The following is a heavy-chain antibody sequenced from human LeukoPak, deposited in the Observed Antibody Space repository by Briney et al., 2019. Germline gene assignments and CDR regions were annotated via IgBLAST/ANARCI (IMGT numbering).Heavy chain of an antibody. CDR3: ARGPDDAFDI. CDR1: GDSISSSTYY. J-gene: IGHJ3*02. CDR2: IYYSGST. Sequence: SETLSLTCTVSGDSISSSTYYWGWIRQPPGKGLEWIGSIYYSGSTYYNPSLKSRVTMSVDTSKNQFSLKLSSVTAADTAVYYCARGPDDAFDIWGQGTMVTVSS. V-gene: IGHV4-39*07.